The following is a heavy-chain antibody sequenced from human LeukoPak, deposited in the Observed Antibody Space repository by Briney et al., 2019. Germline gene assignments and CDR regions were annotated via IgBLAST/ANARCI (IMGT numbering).Heavy chain of an antibody. CDR2: TSGSGGSR. CDR3: AKFPSYDSSGHDAFDI. V-gene: IGHV3-23*01. J-gene: IGHJ3*02. CDR1: GFTFSSYA. D-gene: IGHD3-22*01. Sequence: GGSLRLSCAASGFTFSSYAMSWVRQAPGKGLGWVSATSGSGGSRFYADSVKGRFTISRDNSKNTLYLQMNSLRAEDTAVYYCAKFPSYDSSGHDAFDIWGQGTRVTVSS.